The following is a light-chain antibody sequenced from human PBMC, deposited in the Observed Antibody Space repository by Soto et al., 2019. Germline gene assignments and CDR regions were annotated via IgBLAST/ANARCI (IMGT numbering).Light chain of an antibody. CDR3: QQYRSWPRT. J-gene: IGKJ1*01. CDR1: QSVDIS. V-gene: IGKV3-15*01. Sequence: EIVLTQSPATLSVSPGERVILSCRASQSVDISLAWYQQKPGQAPRLLIYGASTRATDMPGTFSGRGSGTEFTLTITSLRPEDFGVYYCQQYRSWPRTFGQGXKXXIK. CDR2: GAS.